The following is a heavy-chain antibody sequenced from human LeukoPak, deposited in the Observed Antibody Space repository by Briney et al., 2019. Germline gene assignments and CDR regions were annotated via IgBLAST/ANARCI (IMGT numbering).Heavy chain of an antibody. D-gene: IGHD4-17*01. Sequence: GASVKVSCKASGYTFTGYYFHWVRQAPGQGLEWMGWINPNTAGTNYAQKFLGGVTLTWDTSISTAYMELNRLTAGDTAVYYCATSAGDYKAGHYYYMGVWGKGTSVTVSS. J-gene: IGHJ6*03. CDR1: GYTFTGYY. V-gene: IGHV1-2*02. CDR3: ATSAGDYKAGHYYYMGV. CDR2: INPNTAGT.